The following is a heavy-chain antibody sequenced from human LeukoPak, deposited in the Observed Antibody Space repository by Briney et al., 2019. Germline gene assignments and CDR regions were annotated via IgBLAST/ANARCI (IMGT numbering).Heavy chain of an antibody. D-gene: IGHD5-18*01. Sequence: GGSLRLSCAASGFTFSSYWMHWVRQAPGKGLVWVSHIDSDGSSTSYADSVKGRFTISRDNAKNTLYLQMNSLRAEDTAVYYCTRDGVETAMPGNFYGMDVWGQGTTVTVSS. J-gene: IGHJ6*02. CDR1: GFTFSSYW. V-gene: IGHV3-74*01. CDR2: IDSDGSST. CDR3: TRDGVETAMPGNFYGMDV.